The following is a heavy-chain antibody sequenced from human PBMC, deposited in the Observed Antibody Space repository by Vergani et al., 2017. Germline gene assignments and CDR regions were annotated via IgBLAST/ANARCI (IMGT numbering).Heavy chain of an antibody. Sequence: QVQLVESGGGVVQPGRSLRLSCAASGFTFSSYGMHWVRQAPGKGLEWVAVIWYDGSNKYYADSVKGRFTISRDNSKNTLYLQMNSLRAEDTAVYYCATPGEGRPIHSGYSSSWAPFQHWGQGTLVTVSS. CDR3: ATPGEGRPIHSGYSSSWAPFQH. CDR2: IWYDGSNK. V-gene: IGHV3-33*01. J-gene: IGHJ1*01. CDR1: GFTFSSYG. D-gene: IGHD6-13*01.